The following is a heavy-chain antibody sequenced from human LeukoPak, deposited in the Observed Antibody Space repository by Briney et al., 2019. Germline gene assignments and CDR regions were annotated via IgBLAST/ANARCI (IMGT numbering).Heavy chain of an antibody. CDR3: ARRTLDY. V-gene: IGHV4-34*01. Sequence: SETLSLTXAIYGGSFSGYYWSWIRQPPGKGLEWIGEINHSGSTNYNPSLKSRVTISVDTSKNQFSLKLSSVTAADTAVYYCARRTLDYWGQGTLVTVSS. J-gene: IGHJ4*02. CDR2: INHSGST. CDR1: GGSFSGYY.